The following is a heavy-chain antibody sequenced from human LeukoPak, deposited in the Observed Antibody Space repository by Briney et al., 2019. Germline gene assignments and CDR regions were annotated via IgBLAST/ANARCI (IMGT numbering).Heavy chain of an antibody. CDR2: INPSGGST. V-gene: IGHV1-46*01. CDR3: AVGGVPAAGIFDY. Sequence: ASVKVSCKASGYTFTSYYMHWVRQAPGQGLEWMGIINPSGGSTSYAQKFQGRVTMTRNTSISTAYMELSSLRSEDTAVYYCAVGGVPAAGIFDYWGQGTLVTVSS. CDR1: GYTFTSYY. D-gene: IGHD2-2*01. J-gene: IGHJ4*02.